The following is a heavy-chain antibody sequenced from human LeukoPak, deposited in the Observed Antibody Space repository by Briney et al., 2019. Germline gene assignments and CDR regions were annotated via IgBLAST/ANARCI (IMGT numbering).Heavy chain of an antibody. D-gene: IGHD3-22*01. CDR2: IYYSGST. J-gene: IGHJ1*01. V-gene: IGHV4-39*01. CDR3: ARHLSGTGYYRPEYFQH. CDR1: GGSFSSYY. Sequence: PSETLSLTCAVYGGSFSSYYWGWIRQPPGKGLEWIGSIYYSGSTYFNPSLQSRVTISVDTSKNQLSLKVSSVTAADTAVYFCARHLSGTGYYRPEYFQHWGQGTLVTVSS.